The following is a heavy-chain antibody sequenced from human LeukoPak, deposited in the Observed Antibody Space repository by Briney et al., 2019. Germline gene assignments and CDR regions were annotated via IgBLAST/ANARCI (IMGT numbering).Heavy chain of an antibody. CDR1: GGSLSSGGYY. Sequence: SETLSLTCTVSGGSLSSGGYYWSCIRQLPGKGLEWIGYIYYSGSTYYNPSLKSRVTISVDTSKNQFSLKLSSVTAADTAVYYCARGRTTFDYWGQGTLVTVSS. CDR2: IYYSGST. CDR3: ARGRTTFDY. D-gene: IGHD4-11*01. J-gene: IGHJ4*02. V-gene: IGHV4-31*03.